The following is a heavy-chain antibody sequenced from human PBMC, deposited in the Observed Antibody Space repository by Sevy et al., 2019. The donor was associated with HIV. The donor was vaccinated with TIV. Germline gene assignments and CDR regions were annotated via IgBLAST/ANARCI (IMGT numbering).Heavy chain of an antibody. V-gene: IGHV3-11*01. J-gene: IGHJ4*02. D-gene: IGHD3-22*01. CDR2: ISSSGSTI. CDR1: GFTFSDYY. CDR3: ARDIDSSGRYYFDX. Sequence: GGSLRLSCAASGFTFSDYYMSWIRQAPGKGLEWVSYISSSGSTIYYADSVKGRFTISRDNAKNSLYLQMNSLRAEDTAVYYCARDIDSSGRYYFDXWGQGTLVTVSS.